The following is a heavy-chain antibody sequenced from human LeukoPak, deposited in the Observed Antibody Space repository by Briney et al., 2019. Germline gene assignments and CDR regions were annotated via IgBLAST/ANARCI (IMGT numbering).Heavy chain of an antibody. CDR2: IKQDGSEK. CDR3: ARKFKTTAAYYYYYMDV. Sequence: GGSPRLSCAASGFTFSSYWMSWVRQAPGKGLEWVANIKQDGSEKYYVDSVKGRFTISRDNAKNSLYLQMNSLRAEDTAVYYCARKFKTTAAYYYYYMDVWGKGTTVTVSS. CDR1: GFTFSSYW. V-gene: IGHV3-7*01. J-gene: IGHJ6*03. D-gene: IGHD4-17*01.